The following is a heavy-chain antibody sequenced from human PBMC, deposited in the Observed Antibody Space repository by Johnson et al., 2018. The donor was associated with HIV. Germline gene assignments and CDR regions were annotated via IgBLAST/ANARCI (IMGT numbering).Heavy chain of an antibody. CDR3: ARDRDFESARHAFDI. V-gene: IGHV3-20*04. Sequence: VQLVESGGGVVRPGRSLRLSCAASGFIFSGFGLHWVRQAPGKGLEWVSGINWNGGSTGYADSVKGRFPISRDNAKNSLYLQMNSLRAEDTALYFCARDRDFESARHAFDIWGQGTMVTVSS. CDR1: GFIFSGFG. CDR2: INWNGGST. J-gene: IGHJ3*02.